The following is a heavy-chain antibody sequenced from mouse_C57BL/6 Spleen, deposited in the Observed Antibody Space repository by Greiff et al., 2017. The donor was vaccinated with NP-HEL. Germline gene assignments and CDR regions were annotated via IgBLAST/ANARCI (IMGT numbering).Heavy chain of an antibody. J-gene: IGHJ4*01. V-gene: IGHV1-53*01. CDR3: ARAPPTVVATDYAMDY. D-gene: IGHD1-1*01. CDR1: GYTFTSYW. CDR2: INPSNGGT. Sequence: VQLQQPGTELVKPGASVKLSCKASGYTFTSYWMHWVKQRPGQGLEWIGNINPSNGGTNYNEKFKSKATLTVDKSSSTAYMQLSSLTSEDSAVYYCARAPPTVVATDYAMDYWGQGTSVTVSS.